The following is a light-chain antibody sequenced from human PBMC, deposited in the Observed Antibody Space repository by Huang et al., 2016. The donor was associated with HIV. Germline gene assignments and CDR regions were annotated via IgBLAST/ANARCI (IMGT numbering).Light chain of an antibody. CDR2: AAS. J-gene: IGKJ4*01. CDR1: QDINRW. V-gene: IGKV1-12*01. CDR3: QQAVSFPLT. Sequence: DIQMTQSPSSVSASVGDRISFTCRASQDINRWLAWYQQKPGKAPKLLIYAASTLQGGVPSRFSGRVSGTGFTLTINNLQPEDFATYFCQQAVSFPLTFDGGTKVEIK.